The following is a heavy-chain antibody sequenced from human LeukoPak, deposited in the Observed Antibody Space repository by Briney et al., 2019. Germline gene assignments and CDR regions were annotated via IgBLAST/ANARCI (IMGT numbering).Heavy chain of an antibody. Sequence: GGSLRLSCAASGFTFDDYAMVWVRQPPGKGLEWVSGINWNSADVAYADSVKGRFTISRDNAKNSLYLQMNSLRAEDTALYYCAKDIAAAGTSGGYMDVWGKGTTVTISS. CDR2: INWNSADV. V-gene: IGHV3-9*01. CDR3: AKDIAAAGTSGGYMDV. J-gene: IGHJ6*03. CDR1: GFTFDDYA. D-gene: IGHD6-13*01.